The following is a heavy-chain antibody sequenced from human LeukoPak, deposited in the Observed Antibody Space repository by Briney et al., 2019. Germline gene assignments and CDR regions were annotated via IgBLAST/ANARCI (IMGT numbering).Heavy chain of an antibody. J-gene: IGHJ4*02. CDR3: ARDHYNSSGYYSRQL. D-gene: IGHD3-22*01. V-gene: IGHV3-48*01. CDR2: ISSSSSTI. Sequence: GGSLRLSCASSGFTFSSYSMNWVRQAPGKGLEWVSYISSSSSTIYYADSVKGRFTISRDNAKNSLYLQMNSLRAEDTAVYYCARDHYNSSGYYSRQLWGQGTLVTVSS. CDR1: GFTFSSYS.